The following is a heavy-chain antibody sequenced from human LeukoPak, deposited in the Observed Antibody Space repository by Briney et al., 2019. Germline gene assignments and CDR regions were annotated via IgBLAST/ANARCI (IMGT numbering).Heavy chain of an antibody. CDR2: INAGNGNT. Sequence: GASVKVSCKASGYTFTSYAMHWVRQAPGQRLEWMGWINAGNGNTKYSQKFQGRVTITRDTSVSTAYMELSSLRSEETAVYYCASGYYYGSGSYAGMDVWGKGTTVTVSS. D-gene: IGHD3-10*01. CDR1: GYTFTSYA. CDR3: ASGYYYGSGSYAGMDV. J-gene: IGHJ6*04. V-gene: IGHV1-3*01.